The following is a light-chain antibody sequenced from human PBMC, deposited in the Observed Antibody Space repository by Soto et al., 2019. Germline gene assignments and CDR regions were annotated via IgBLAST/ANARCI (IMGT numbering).Light chain of an antibody. CDR3: CSYVPTIIP. CDR1: SSDVGNYNL. J-gene: IGLJ2*01. V-gene: IGLV2-23*01. CDR2: EGT. Sequence: QSALTQPASVSGSPGQSITISCTGTSSDVGNYNLVSWYQQHPGKAPKLIIYEGTKRPSGVSDRFSGSKSGNTASLTISGLQAEDEADYYCCSYVPTIIPFGGGTQLTVL.